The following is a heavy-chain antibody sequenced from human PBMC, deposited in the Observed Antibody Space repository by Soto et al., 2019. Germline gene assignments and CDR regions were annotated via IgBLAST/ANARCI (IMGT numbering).Heavy chain of an antibody. D-gene: IGHD6-19*01. CDR1: GGTVSIYV. CDR2: IIPIFGTA. CDR3: ARDYTYSSGWLPTYYGMDV. J-gene: IGHJ6*02. V-gene: IGHV1-69*13. Sequence: SVKVASKASGGTVSIYVITWVRQAPGQGLEWMGGIIPIFGTANYAQKFQGRVTITADESTSTAYMELSSLRSEDTAVYYCARDYTYSSGWLPTYYGMDVWGQGTTVTVSS.